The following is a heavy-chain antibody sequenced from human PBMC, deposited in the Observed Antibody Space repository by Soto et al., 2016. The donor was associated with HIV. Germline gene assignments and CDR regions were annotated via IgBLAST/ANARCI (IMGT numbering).Heavy chain of an antibody. CDR3: ARRPPQLRNAFDI. CDR1: GGTFSSYA. D-gene: IGHD5-18*01. V-gene: IGHV1-69*12. J-gene: IGHJ3*02. CDR2: IIPIFGTA. Sequence: QVQLVQSGAEVKKPGSSVKVSCKASGGTFSSYAITWVRQAPGQGLEWMGGIIPIFGTAKYAQKFQGRVTITADESTSTAYMDLSRLRSEDTAVYYCARRPPQLRNAFDIWGQGTMVTVSS.